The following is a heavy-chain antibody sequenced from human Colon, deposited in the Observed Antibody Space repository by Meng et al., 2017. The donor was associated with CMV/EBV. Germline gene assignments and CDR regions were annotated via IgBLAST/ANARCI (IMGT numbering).Heavy chain of an antibody. CDR2: INPNTGDT. CDR3: AREVEGSRSRFIDY. Sequence: SDSSVTGCYLHWIRQAPGLGLEWMGRINPNTGDTNYPQKFQGRVTMTRDTSISTVYMELTRLRSDDTAMYYCAREVEGSRSRFIDYWGQGTLVTVSS. V-gene: IGHV1-2*06. J-gene: IGHJ4*02. CDR1: DSSVTGCY. D-gene: IGHD3-10*01.